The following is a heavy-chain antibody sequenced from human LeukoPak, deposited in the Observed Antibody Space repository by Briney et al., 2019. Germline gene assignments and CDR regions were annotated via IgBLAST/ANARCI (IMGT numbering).Heavy chain of an antibody. J-gene: IGHJ6*04. CDR1: GGSISSYY. V-gene: IGHV4-39*01. Sequence: SETLSLTCTVSGGSISSYYWGWIRQPPGKGLEWIGSMYYSGSTYYNPSLKSRVTISGDTSKNQFSLKLSSVTAADTAVYYCARLSMLGYCSGGSCSLAMDVWGEGTTVTISS. CDR3: ARLSMLGYCSGGSCSLAMDV. D-gene: IGHD2-15*01. CDR2: MYYSGST.